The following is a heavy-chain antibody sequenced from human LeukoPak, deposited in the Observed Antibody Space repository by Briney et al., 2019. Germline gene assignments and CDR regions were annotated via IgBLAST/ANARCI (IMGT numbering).Heavy chain of an antibody. Sequence: ASVKVSCKASGYTFTSYGIRWVRQAPGQGLEWMGWISAYNGNTNYAQKLQGRVTMTTDTSTSTAYMELRSLRSDDTAVYYRAREGIHYGVTVYWGQGTLVTVSS. CDR2: ISAYNGNT. CDR3: AREGIHYGVTVY. J-gene: IGHJ4*02. V-gene: IGHV1-18*01. D-gene: IGHD4-17*01. CDR1: GYTFTSYG.